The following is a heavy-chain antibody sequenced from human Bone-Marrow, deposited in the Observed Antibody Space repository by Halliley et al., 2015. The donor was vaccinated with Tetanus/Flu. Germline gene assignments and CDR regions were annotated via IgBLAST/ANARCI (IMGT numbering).Heavy chain of an antibody. J-gene: IGHJ5*02. V-gene: IGHV4-31*02. CDR2: IYDSGST. Sequence: LEWIGYIYDSGSTSSSPPLKSRVTISADPSENRFSLKVSSVTAADTAVYYCARESDTFTDDAWGQGTLVSVSS. D-gene: IGHD3-16*01. CDR3: ARESDTFTDDA.